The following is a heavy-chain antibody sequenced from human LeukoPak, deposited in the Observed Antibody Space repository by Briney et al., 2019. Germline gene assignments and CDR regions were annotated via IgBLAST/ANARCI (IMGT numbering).Heavy chain of an antibody. J-gene: IGHJ4*02. CDR2: IRSKAYGGTT. CDR1: GFTFGDYA. CDR3: TRDTSIAARPDFDY. D-gene: IGHD6-6*01. Sequence: PGGSLRLSCTASGFTFGDYAMSWFRQAPGKGLEWVGFIRSKAYGGTTEYAASVKGRFTISRDDSKSIAYLQMNSLKTEDTAMYYCTRDTSIAARPDFDYWGQGTLVTVSS. V-gene: IGHV3-49*03.